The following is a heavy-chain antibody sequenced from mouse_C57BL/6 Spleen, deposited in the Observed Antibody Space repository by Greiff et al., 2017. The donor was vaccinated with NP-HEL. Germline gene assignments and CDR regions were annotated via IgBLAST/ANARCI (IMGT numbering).Heavy chain of an antibody. Sequence: EVHLVESGGGLVKPGGSLKLSCAASGFTFSSYAMSWVRQTPEKRLEWVATISDGGSYTYYPDNVKGRFTISRDNAKNNLYLQMSHLKSEDTAMYYCAREGIYYDYGGYFDVWGTGTTVTVSS. D-gene: IGHD2-4*01. CDR2: ISDGGSYT. CDR1: GFTFSSYA. CDR3: AREGIYYDYGGYFDV. V-gene: IGHV5-4*01. J-gene: IGHJ1*03.